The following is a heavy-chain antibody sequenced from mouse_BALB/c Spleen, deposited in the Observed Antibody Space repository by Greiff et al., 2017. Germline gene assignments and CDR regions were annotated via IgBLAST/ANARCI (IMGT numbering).Heavy chain of an antibody. J-gene: IGHJ3*01. CDR1: GFSLTSYG. D-gene: IGHD2-10*02. CDR2: IWSGGST. V-gene: IGHV2-2*02. Sequence: QVQLQQSGPGLVQPSQSLSITCTVSGFSLTSYGVHWVRQSPGKGLEWLGVIWSGGSTDYNAAFISRLSISKDNSKSQVFFKMNSLQANDTAIYYCARGEYGAYWGQGTLVTVSA. CDR3: ARGEYGAY.